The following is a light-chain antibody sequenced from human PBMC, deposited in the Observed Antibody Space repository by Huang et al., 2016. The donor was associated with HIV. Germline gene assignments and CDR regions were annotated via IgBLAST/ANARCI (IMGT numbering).Light chain of an antibody. CDR1: QSVLHRSNHQNY. CDR3: QQCYTAPYT. V-gene: IGKV4-1*01. CDR2: WAS. Sequence: DIVMTQSPDSLAVSLGERATINCKSSQSVLHRSNHQNYLAWYQQKPGQPPKLLIYWASTRQSGVPDRFSGSGSGTDFTLTISSLQAEDVAVYYCQQCYTAPYTFGQGTKLEIK. J-gene: IGKJ2*01.